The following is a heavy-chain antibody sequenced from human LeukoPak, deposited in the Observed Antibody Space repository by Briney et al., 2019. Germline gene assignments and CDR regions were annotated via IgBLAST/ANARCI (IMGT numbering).Heavy chain of an antibody. D-gene: IGHD6-13*01. V-gene: IGHV3-11*01. CDR2: ISSSGSTI. J-gene: IGHJ6*02. CDR1: GFTFSDYY. Sequence: GGSLRLSCAASGFTFSDYYMSWIRQAPGKGLEWVSYISSSGSTIYYADSVKGRFTISRDNAKNSLYLQMNSLRAEDTAVYYCAREGAAGIYYYYGMDVWGQGTTVTVSS. CDR3: AREGAAGIYYYYGMDV.